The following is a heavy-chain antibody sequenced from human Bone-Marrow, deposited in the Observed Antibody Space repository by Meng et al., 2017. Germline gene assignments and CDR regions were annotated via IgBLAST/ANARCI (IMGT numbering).Heavy chain of an antibody. V-gene: IGHV4-34*01. CDR3: ARGANLYDSSGYYYVWAPYYFDY. Sequence: GSLRLSCAVYGGSFSGYYWSWIRQPPGKGLEWIGEINHSGSTNYNPSLKSRVTISVDTSKNQFSLKLSSVTAADTAVYYCARGANLYDSSGYYYVWAPYYFDYWGQGTLVTVSS. D-gene: IGHD3-22*01. CDR1: GGSFSGYY. CDR2: INHSGST. J-gene: IGHJ4*02.